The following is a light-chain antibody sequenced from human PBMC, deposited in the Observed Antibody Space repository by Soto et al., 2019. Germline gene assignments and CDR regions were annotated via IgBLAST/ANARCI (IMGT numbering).Light chain of an antibody. CDR2: GAS. J-gene: IGKJ4*01. V-gene: IGKV3-20*01. Sequence: EIVLTQSPGTLSLSPGERATLSCRASQSVSSRYLAWYQQKPGQAPRLLIYGASSGATGIPDRFSGGGSGTAFTLTISRLEPDDFAVYYCQQYGSSPLLTFGGGTKVEIK. CDR3: QQYGSSPLLT. CDR1: QSVSSRY.